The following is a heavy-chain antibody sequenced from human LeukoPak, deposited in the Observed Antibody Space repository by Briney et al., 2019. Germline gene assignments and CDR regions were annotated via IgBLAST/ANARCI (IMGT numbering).Heavy chain of an antibody. Sequence: PSETLSLTCTVSGGSISSSSYYWGWIRQPPGKGLEWIGNVYYSGSTYYNPSLKSRVTISVDTSKNQFSLKLSSVTAADTAVYYCATGKFTVVTRFDYWGQGTLVTVSS. D-gene: IGHD4-23*01. J-gene: IGHJ4*02. CDR3: ATGKFTVVTRFDY. V-gene: IGHV4-39*07. CDR1: GGSISSSSYY. CDR2: VYYSGST.